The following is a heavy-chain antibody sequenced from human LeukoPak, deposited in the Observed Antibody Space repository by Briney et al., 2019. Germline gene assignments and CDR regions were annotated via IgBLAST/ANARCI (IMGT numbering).Heavy chain of an antibody. CDR1: GYTFTGYY. Sequence: GASVKVSCKASGYTFTGYYMHWVRQAPGQGLEWMGWINPNSGGTNYAQKFQGRVTMTRDTSISTAYMELSRLRSDDTAVYYCATPYDSSGYYYDGALDYWGQGTLATVSS. CDR3: ATPYDSSGYYYDGALDY. CDR2: INPNSGGT. D-gene: IGHD3-22*01. J-gene: IGHJ4*02. V-gene: IGHV1-2*02.